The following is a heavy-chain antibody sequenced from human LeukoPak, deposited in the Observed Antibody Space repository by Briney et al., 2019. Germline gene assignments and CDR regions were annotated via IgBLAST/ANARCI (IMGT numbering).Heavy chain of an antibody. CDR3: ARETLLRFLEWLPSRANWFDP. V-gene: IGHV4-38-2*02. CDR2: IYHSGST. D-gene: IGHD3-3*01. CDR1: GYSISSGYY. Sequence: PSETLSLTCAVSGYSISSGYYWGWIRQPPGKGLEWIGSIYHSGSTYYNPSLKSRVTISVDTSKNQFSLKLSSVTAAGTAVYYCARETLLRFLEWLPSRANWFDPWGQGTLVTVSS. J-gene: IGHJ5*02.